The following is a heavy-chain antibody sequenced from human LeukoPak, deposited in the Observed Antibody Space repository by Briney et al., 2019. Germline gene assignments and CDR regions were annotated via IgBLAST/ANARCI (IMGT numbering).Heavy chain of an antibody. CDR1: GGSFSGYY. D-gene: IGHD3-10*01. CDR3: ARGFSLRYYGSGSYFY. V-gene: IGHV4-34*01. J-gene: IGHJ4*02. CDR2: INHSGST. Sequence: NSSETLSLTCAVYGGSFSGYYWSWIRQPPGKGLEWIGEINHSGSTNYNPSLKSRVTISVDTSKNQFSLKLSSVTAADTAVYYCARGFSLRYYGSGSYFYWGQGTLVTVSS.